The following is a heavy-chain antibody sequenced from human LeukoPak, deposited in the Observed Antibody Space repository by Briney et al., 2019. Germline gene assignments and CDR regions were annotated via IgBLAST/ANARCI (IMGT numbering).Heavy chain of an antibody. D-gene: IGHD1-26*01. V-gene: IGHV3-73*01. CDR2: IRSKANSYAT. CDR1: GYTFSGSA. Sequence: GGSLRLSCAASGYTFSGSAMHRVRQASGKGLEWVGRIRSKANSYATAYAASVKGRFTISRDDSKNTAYLQMNSLKTEDTAVYYCTRHGPGDYYYYGMDVWGQGTTVTVSS. CDR3: TRHGPGDYYYYGMDV. J-gene: IGHJ6*02.